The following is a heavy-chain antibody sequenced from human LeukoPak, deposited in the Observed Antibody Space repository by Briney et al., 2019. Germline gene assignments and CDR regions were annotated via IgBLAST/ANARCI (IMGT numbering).Heavy chain of an antibody. V-gene: IGHV3-7*05. D-gene: IGHD1-26*01. CDR2: IKPDGSEG. CDR3: ARGTREPV. Sequence: PGGSLRLSCAASGFTFSRYRMSWVRQAPGKGLEWVANIKPDGSEGYHVDSVKGRFTISRDNAKNSLFLQMNSLRADDTAVYYCARGTREPVWGQGTTVTASS. CDR1: GFTFSRYR. J-gene: IGHJ6*02.